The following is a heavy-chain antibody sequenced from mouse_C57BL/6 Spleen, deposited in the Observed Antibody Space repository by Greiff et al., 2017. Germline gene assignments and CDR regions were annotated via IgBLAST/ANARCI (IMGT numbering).Heavy chain of an antibody. CDR1: GYTFTDYY. Sequence: VQLQQSGPELVKPGASVKISCKASGYTFTDYYMNWVKQSHGMSLEWIGDINPNNGGTSYNQKFKGKATLTVDKSSSTAYMELRSLTSEDSAVYYCARHYSNFYAMDYWGQGTSVTVSS. V-gene: IGHV1-26*01. D-gene: IGHD2-5*01. CDR3: ARHYSNFYAMDY. CDR2: INPNNGGT. J-gene: IGHJ4*01.